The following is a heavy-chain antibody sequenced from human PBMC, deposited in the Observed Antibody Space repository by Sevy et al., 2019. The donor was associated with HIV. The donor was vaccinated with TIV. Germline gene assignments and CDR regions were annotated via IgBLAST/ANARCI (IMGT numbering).Heavy chain of an antibody. V-gene: IGHV1-69*13. J-gene: IGHJ6*02. CDR2: IIPILGTV. D-gene: IGHD1-1*01. CDR3: ARWGNWNGRGDV. CDR1: GGTFSSYG. Sequence: ASVKVSCKASGGTFSSYGISWVRQAPGQGLEWMGGIIPILGTVNYAQKFQGRVTITADESTKTAYMELSSLRSEDTAVYYCARWGNWNGRGDVWGQGTTVTVSS.